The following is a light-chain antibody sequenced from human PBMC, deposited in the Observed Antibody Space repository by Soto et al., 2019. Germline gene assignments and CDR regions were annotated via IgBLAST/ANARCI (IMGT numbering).Light chain of an antibody. CDR2: AAS. V-gene: IGKV1-6*01. Sequence: AIQMTQSPSSLSASVGHRVTIACRASQGIRNDLGWYQQKPGKAPKLLIYAASTLQSGVPSRFSGSGSGTDFTLTISSLQPEDFATYYCLQDYNYPRTVGQGTKVDIK. CDR3: LQDYNYPRT. CDR1: QGIRND. J-gene: IGKJ1*01.